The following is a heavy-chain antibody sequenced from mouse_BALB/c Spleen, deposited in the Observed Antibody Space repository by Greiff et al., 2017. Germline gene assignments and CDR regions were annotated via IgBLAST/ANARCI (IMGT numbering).Heavy chain of an antibody. V-gene: IGHV14-3*02. CDR3: ASTTYGNYGWDY. J-gene: IGHJ4*01. Sequence: EVQLLESGAELVKPGASVKLSCTASGFNINNTYMHWVKQRPGQGLEWIGSIDPANGNTKYDPKFQGKANLTADTSTNTAYLQLSSLTTEDTAVYYTASTTYGNYGWDYWGQGTSVTVSS. D-gene: IGHD2-10*02. CDR1: GFNINNTY. CDR2: IDPANGNT.